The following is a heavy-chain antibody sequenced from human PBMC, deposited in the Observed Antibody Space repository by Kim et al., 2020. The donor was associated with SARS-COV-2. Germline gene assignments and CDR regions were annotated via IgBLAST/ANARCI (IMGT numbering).Heavy chain of an antibody. V-gene: IGHV3-23*01. D-gene: IGHD2-2*01. J-gene: IGHJ3*02. CDR2: ISGSGGST. CDR1: GFTFSSYA. CDR3: AKVGRLVPAARGADAFDI. Sequence: GGSLRLSCAASGFTFSSYAMSWVRQAPGKGLEWVSAISGSGGSTYYADSVKGRFTISRDNSKNTLYLQMNSLRAEDTAVYYCAKVGRLVPAARGADAFDIWGQGTMVTVSS.